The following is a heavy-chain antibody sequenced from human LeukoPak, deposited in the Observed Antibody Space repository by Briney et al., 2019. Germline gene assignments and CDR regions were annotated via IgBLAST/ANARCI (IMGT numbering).Heavy chain of an antibody. CDR1: GYTFTSYG. Sequence: GASVEVSCKASGYTFTSYGISWVRQAPGQGLEWMGWISAYNGNTNYAQKLQGGVTMTTDTSTSTAYMELRSLRSDDTAVYYCAREKYDSSGYYYDYWGQGTLVTVSS. CDR2: ISAYNGNT. J-gene: IGHJ4*02. V-gene: IGHV1-18*01. CDR3: AREKYDSSGYYYDY. D-gene: IGHD3-22*01.